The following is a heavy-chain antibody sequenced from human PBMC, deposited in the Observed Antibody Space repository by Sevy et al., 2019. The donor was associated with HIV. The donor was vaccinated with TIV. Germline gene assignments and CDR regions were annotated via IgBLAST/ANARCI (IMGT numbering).Heavy chain of an antibody. CDR3: AKCYSAYCSGDCYPSPLFDY. CDR1: GFTFSSYG. J-gene: IGHJ4*02. V-gene: IGHV3-30*18. Sequence: GGSLRLSCAASGFTFSSYGMHWVRQAPGKGLEWMAVISYDGSNKYYADSVKGRFTISRDNSKNTLYLQMNSLRAEDTAVYYCAKCYSAYCSGDCYPSPLFDYWGQGTLVTVSS. D-gene: IGHD2-21*02. CDR2: ISYDGSNK.